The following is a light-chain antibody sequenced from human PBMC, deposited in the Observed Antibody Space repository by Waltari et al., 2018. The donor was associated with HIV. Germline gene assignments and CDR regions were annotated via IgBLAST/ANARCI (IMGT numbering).Light chain of an antibody. CDR2: EAS. J-gene: IGKJ4*01. CDR3: QQANSFPHT. CDR1: QNIRTS. Sequence: DIQMTQSPSFVSASVGDRVYITCRASQNIRTSLAWYQRGPGEAPSLLIYEASRLQGGVPSRFSGSGSGTSFILNIDKLQAEDFAMYYCQQANSFPHTFGGGT. V-gene: IGKV1-12*01.